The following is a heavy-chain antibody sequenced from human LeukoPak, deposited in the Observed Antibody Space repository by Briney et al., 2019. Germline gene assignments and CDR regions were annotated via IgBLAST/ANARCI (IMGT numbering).Heavy chain of an antibody. CDR2: IIPILGIA. Sequence: SVKVSCKASGGTFSSYTISWVRQAPGQGLEWMGRIIPILGIANYAQKFQGRVTITADKSTSTAYMELRSLRSDDTAVYYCARGHRGYSYGYDYWGQGTLVTVSS. D-gene: IGHD5-18*01. V-gene: IGHV1-69*02. CDR1: GGTFSSYT. CDR3: ARGHRGYSYGYDY. J-gene: IGHJ4*02.